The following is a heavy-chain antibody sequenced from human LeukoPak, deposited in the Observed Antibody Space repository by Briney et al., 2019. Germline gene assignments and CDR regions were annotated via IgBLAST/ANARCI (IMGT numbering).Heavy chain of an antibody. CDR1: GGSITNYY. Sequence: SETLSLTCTVSGGSITNYYWSWIRQPPGKGLEWLAYIYYSGSTNSNPSLRSRVTISVDTSKNQFSLKLSSVTAADTAAYYRARDACSGGSCYLGGFDYWGQGTLVTVSS. D-gene: IGHD2-15*01. CDR2: IYYSGST. V-gene: IGHV4-59*01. J-gene: IGHJ4*02. CDR3: ARDACSGGSCYLGGFDY.